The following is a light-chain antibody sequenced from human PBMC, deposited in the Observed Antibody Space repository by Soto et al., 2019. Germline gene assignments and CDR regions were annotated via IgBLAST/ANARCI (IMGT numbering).Light chain of an antibody. Sequence: EIVLTQSPATLSVSPGERATICCRATEAISTNLAWFQRKPGQPPRLLIYGSSTRATGVPDRFSGSGSGTEFTLIISSLQSEDVALYYCQQYSNWPPAITFGQGTRLEIK. CDR1: EAISTN. CDR3: QQYSNWPPAIT. V-gene: IGKV3-15*01. CDR2: GSS. J-gene: IGKJ5*01.